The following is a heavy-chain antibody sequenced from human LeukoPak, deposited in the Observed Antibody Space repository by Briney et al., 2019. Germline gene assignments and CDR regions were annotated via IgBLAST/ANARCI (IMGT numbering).Heavy chain of an antibody. CDR3: ARDRFVRYCSGGSCYSGSFDY. CDR2: ISGSGGST. V-gene: IGHV3-23*01. D-gene: IGHD2-15*01. Sequence: GGSLRLSCAASGFTFSSYAMSWVRQAPGKGLEWVSAISGSGGSTYYADSVKGRFTISRDNSKNTLYLQMNSLRAEDTAVYYCARDRFVRYCSGGSCYSGSFDYWGQGTLVTVSS. J-gene: IGHJ4*02. CDR1: GFTFSSYA.